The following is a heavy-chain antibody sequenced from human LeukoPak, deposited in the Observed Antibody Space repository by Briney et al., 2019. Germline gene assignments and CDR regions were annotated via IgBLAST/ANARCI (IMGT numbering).Heavy chain of an antibody. CDR2: INPNSGGT. CDR3: ARGRSISGTPIGFDY. J-gene: IGHJ4*02. V-gene: IGHV1-2*02. CDR1: GYTFTGYY. Sequence: ASVKVSCKASGYTFTGYYMHWVRQAPGQGLEWMGWINPNSGGTNYAQKFQGRVTMTRDTSISTAYMELSRLRSDDTAVYYCARGRSISGTPIGFDYWGQGTLVTVSS. D-gene: IGHD1-1*01.